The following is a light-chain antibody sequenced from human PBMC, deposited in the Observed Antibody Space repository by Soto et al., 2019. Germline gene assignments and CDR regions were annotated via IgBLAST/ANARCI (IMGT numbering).Light chain of an antibody. V-gene: IGKV3-20*01. Sequence: ETVLTQSPVTLSLSPGERATLSCRASQSFSSNYLAWYQQKPGQAPRLLIYGASTRATGIPDRFSGSGCGTDFTVTISSLGPEDFEVYSCQQFGRSPPSWTFGQGTKVEIK. CDR1: QSFSSNY. J-gene: IGKJ1*01. CDR2: GAS. CDR3: QQFGRSPPSWT.